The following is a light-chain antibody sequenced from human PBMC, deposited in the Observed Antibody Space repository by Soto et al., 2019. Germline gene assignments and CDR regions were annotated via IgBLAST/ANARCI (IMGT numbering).Light chain of an antibody. V-gene: IGLV2-14*01. CDR3: SSYTSSIS. J-gene: IGLJ2*01. Sequence: QSALTQPASVSGSPRQSITISRTGTSSDVGGYNYVSWYQQHPGKAPKLMIYDVNTRPSGVSNRFSGSKSGNTASLTISGLQAEDEADYYCSSYTSSISFGGGTKLTVL. CDR1: SSDVGGYNY. CDR2: DVN.